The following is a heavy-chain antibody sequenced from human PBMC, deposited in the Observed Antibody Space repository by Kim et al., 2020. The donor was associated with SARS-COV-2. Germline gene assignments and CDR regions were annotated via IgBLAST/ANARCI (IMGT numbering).Heavy chain of an antibody. J-gene: IGHJ4*02. CDR1: GGSISSSSYY. CDR2: IYYSGST. Sequence: SETLSLTCTVSGGSISSSSYYWGWIRQPPGKGLEWIGSIYYSGSTFYNPSLRSRVTISVDTAKNQFSLRLSSVTAADTAVYYCANVPTTYFDYWGQGTLVTVSS. D-gene: IGHD5-12*01. CDR3: ANVPTTYFDY. V-gene: IGHV4-39*01.